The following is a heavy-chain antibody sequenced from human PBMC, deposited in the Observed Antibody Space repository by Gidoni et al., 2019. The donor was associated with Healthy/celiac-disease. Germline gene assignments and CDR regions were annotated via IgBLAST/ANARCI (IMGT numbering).Heavy chain of an antibody. CDR1: GGSFSGYY. CDR2: INHSGST. D-gene: IGHD6-13*01. Sequence: QVQLQQWGAGLLKPSEPLSLTCAVYGGSFSGYYWSWIRQPPGRGLEWIGEINHSGSTNYNPSLKSRVTISVDTSKNQFSRKLSAVTAADTAVYYCAYSSSWDYYYGMDVWGQGTTVTVSS. J-gene: IGHJ6*02. V-gene: IGHV4-34*01. CDR3: AYSSSWDYYYGMDV.